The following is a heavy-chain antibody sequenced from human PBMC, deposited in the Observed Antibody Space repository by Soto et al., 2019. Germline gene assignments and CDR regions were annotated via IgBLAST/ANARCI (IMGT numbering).Heavy chain of an antibody. CDR3: ARVTMIVLNRGGLGFDY. J-gene: IGHJ4*02. CDR2: ISAYNGNT. Sequence: QVQLVQSGAEVKKPGASVKVSCKAPGYTFTSLGISGGGQAPGQGLGGMGWISAYNGNTNYAQKLQGRVTMTTDTSTSTAYMELRSLRSDDTAVYYCARVTMIVLNRGGLGFDYWGQGTLVTVSS. CDR1: GYTFTSLG. D-gene: IGHD3-22*01. V-gene: IGHV1-18*01.